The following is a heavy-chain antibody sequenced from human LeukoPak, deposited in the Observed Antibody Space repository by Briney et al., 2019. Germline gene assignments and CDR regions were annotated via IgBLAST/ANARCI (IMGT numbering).Heavy chain of an antibody. Sequence: GASVKVSCKASGYTFTSYYMHWVRQAPGQGLEWMGIINPSGGSTSYAQKFQGRVTMTRDTSTSTVYMELSSLRSEDTAVYFCARDMSTRVTPISYAFDVWGQGTMVIVSS. CDR1: GYTFTSYY. J-gene: IGHJ3*01. CDR3: ARDMSTRVTPISYAFDV. CDR2: INPSGGST. D-gene: IGHD4-23*01. V-gene: IGHV1-46*01.